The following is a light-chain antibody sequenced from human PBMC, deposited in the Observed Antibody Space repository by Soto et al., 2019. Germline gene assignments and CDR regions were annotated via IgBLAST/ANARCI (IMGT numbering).Light chain of an antibody. CDR2: AAS. Sequence: DIQMTQSPSSLSASVGDRVTITCRASQSISSYLNWYQQKPGKAPKLLIYAASSLQSGVPSRFSGSGSGTDFTLTISSLQPEDFAVYHCQQYNNWPSLTFGGGTKVEIK. CDR3: QQYNNWPSLT. V-gene: IGKV1-39*01. J-gene: IGKJ4*01. CDR1: QSISSY.